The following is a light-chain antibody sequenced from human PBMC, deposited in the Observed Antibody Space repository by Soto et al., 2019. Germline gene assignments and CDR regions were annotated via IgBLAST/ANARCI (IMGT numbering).Light chain of an antibody. J-gene: IGLJ3*02. CDR3: ATWSDSLKGWV. CDR2: GND. V-gene: IGLV1-44*01. CDR1: SSDIGSNS. Sequence: QSVLTQPPSASGTPGQRVTIPCSGSSSDIGSNSVNWYQQLPGAAPRLLIYGNDHRPSGVPDRFSASKSGTSASLAISGLRSEDEAFYYCATWSDSLKGWVFGGGTKLTVL.